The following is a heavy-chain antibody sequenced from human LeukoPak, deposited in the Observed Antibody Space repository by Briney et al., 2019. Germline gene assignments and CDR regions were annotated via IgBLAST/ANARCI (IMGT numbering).Heavy chain of an antibody. Sequence: GRSLRLSCAASGFTFSSYAMHWVRQAPGKGLEWVAVISYDGSNKYYADSVKGRFTISRDNSKNTLYLQMNSLRAEDTAVYYCASRGYCSSTSCYYFDYRGQGTLVTVSS. D-gene: IGHD2-2*01. J-gene: IGHJ4*02. V-gene: IGHV3-30-3*01. CDR3: ASRGYCSSTSCYYFDY. CDR2: ISYDGSNK. CDR1: GFTFSSYA.